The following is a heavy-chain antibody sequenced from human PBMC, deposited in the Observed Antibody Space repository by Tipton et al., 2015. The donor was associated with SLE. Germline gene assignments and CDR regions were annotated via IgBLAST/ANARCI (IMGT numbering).Heavy chain of an antibody. J-gene: IGHJ6*03. CDR2: IHYGGST. V-gene: IGHV4-59*05. CDR1: GGSISSYY. CDR3: ARGVVLRYYYYYMDV. Sequence: TLSLTCTVSGGSISSYYWSWIRQPPGKGLEWIGSIHYGGSTFHNPSLKSRVTLSIDMSNNQFSLNLSSVSAADTAVYYCARGVVLRYYYYYMDVWGKGTTVSVSS. D-gene: IGHD3-22*01.